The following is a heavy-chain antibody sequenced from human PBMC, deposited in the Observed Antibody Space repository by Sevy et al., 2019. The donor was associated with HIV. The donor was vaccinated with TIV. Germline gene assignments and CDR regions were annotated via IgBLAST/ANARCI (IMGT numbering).Heavy chain of an antibody. CDR1: GFTFSSYA. CDR3: AKDRITMIGDAFDV. V-gene: IGHV3-23*01. CDR2: LSGYGGST. Sequence: GGSLRLSCAASGFTFSSYAMSWVRQAPGKGLEWVSGLSGYGGSTYYADSVKGRFTISRDNSKNTLCLQMNSLRAEDTAVYYCAKDRITMIGDAFDVWGQGTMVTVSS. J-gene: IGHJ3*01. D-gene: IGHD3-22*01.